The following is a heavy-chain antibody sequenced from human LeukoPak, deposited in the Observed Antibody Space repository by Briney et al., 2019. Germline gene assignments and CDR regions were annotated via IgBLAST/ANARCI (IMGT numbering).Heavy chain of an antibody. V-gene: IGHV3-48*03. CDR2: ISGSTGGTK. J-gene: IGHJ4*02. Sequence: AGGSLRLSCAASGLTFSSYDMNWVRQAPGKGLEWVSYISGSTGGTKYYADYVKGRFTISGDNAENSLHLQMNGLRAEDPAVYYCAKAPAAYWGQGTLVTVSS. CDR3: AKAPAAY. D-gene: IGHD2-15*01. CDR1: GLTFSSYD.